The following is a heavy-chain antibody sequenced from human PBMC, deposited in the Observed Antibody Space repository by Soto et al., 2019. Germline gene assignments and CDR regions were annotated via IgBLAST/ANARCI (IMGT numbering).Heavy chain of an antibody. CDR1: GYTLTELS. D-gene: IGHD3-10*01. J-gene: IGHJ4*02. Sequence: ASVKVSCKVSGYTLTELSMHWVRQAPGKGLEWMGGFDPEDGETIYAQKFQGRVTMTEDTSTDTAYMELSSLRSEDTAVYYCATLVNYYGSGPLDYWGQGTLVTVSS. CDR3: ATLVNYYGSGPLDY. V-gene: IGHV1-24*01. CDR2: FDPEDGET.